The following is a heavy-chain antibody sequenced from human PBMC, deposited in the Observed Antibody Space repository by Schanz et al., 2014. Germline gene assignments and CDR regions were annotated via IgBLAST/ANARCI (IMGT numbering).Heavy chain of an antibody. D-gene: IGHD2-2*02. J-gene: IGHJ6*03. Sequence: VQLEQSGAEVKKPGSSVKVSCKASGGTFSSDTISWVRQAPGQGLEWMGRIIPILGIANYAQNFQGRVTITADKSTSTAYMELTSLRSEDTAVYYCAGTYCSSTSCYTGYYYMDVWGKGTTVTVSS. CDR2: IIPILGIA. V-gene: IGHV1-69*02. CDR3: AGTYCSSTSCYTGYYYMDV. CDR1: GGTFSSDT.